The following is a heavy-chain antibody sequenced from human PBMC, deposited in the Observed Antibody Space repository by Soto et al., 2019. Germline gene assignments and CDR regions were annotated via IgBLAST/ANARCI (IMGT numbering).Heavy chain of an antibody. CDR1: GFTVSSNY. CDR2: IYSGGST. D-gene: IGHD3-16*02. Sequence: GGSLRLSCAASGFTVSSNYMSWVRQAPGKGLEWVSVIYSGGSTYYADSVKGRFTISRHNSKNTLYLQMNSLRAEDTAVYYCAREDDYIWGSYPNAFDIWGQGTMVTVSS. J-gene: IGHJ3*02. CDR3: AREDDYIWGSYPNAFDI. V-gene: IGHV3-53*04.